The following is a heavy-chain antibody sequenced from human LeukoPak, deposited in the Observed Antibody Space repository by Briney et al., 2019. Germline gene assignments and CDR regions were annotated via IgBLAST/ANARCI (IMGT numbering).Heavy chain of an antibody. J-gene: IGHJ5*02. Sequence: SETLSLTCAVYGGSFSGYYWSWIRRPPGKGLEWIGEINHSGSTNYNPSLKSRVTISVDTSKNQFSLKLSSVTAADTAVYYCASWGIAAAANWFDPWGQGTLVTVSS. CDR2: INHSGST. CDR3: ASWGIAAAANWFDP. V-gene: IGHV4-34*01. CDR1: GGSFSGYY. D-gene: IGHD6-13*01.